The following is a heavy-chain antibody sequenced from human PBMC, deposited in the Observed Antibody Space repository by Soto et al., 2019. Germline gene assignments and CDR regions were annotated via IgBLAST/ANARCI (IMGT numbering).Heavy chain of an antibody. D-gene: IGHD3-16*01. CDR2: SSNKANSYTT. CDR1: GLTFSDHY. CDR3: ALGGGVKH. Sequence: EVQLVESGGGLVQPGGSLRLSCAASGLTFSDHYSDWVRQAPGKGLEWVDRSSNKANSYTTEYAASEKSRFTLSRDDSTNSVYLQMNRLKTGDTAVYYCALGGGVKHWGEATPVTVSS. V-gene: IGHV3-72*01. J-gene: IGHJ1*01.